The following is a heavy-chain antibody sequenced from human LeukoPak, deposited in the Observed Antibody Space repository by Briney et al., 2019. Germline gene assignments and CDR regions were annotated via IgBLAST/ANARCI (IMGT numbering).Heavy chain of an antibody. CDR2: ISTNTGNP. J-gene: IGHJ6*02. V-gene: IGHV7-4-1*02. D-gene: IGHD6-19*01. Sequence: ASVKVSCKASGYTFTSHAMNWVRQAPGQGFEWMGWISTNTGNPTYAQGFTGRFIFSLDTSVSTAYLQISSLKAEDTAVYYCARDPYRDGWYGYYYYGMDGWGQGTTVTVSS. CDR1: GYTFTSHA. CDR3: ARDPYRDGWYGYYYYGMDG.